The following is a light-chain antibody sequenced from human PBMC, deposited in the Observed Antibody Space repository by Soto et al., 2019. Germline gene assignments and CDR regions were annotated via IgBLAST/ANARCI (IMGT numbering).Light chain of an antibody. CDR2: GTS. Sequence: EIVLTQSPGTLSLSPGERATLSCRASQSVSSSYLTWYQQKSGQAPSLLIYGTSSRATGIPDRFSGSGSGTDFTLTISRLEPEDFAVYYCQQYGNSPYTFGQGTKLEIK. V-gene: IGKV3-20*01. J-gene: IGKJ2*01. CDR3: QQYGNSPYT. CDR1: QSVSSSY.